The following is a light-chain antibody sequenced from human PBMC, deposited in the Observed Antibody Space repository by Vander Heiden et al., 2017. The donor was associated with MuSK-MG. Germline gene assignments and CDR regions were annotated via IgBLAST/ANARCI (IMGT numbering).Light chain of an antibody. CDR1: QSVTIN. CDR2: GAS. V-gene: IGKV3-15*01. CDR3: QQYHSWPLT. J-gene: IGKJ4*01. Sequence: EKVMTQSPATLSVSPGERATLSCRASQSVTINLAWYQQKPGQAPRLLIYGASTRATGIPARFSGSGSGTEFTLTISSLQPEDFVVYYCQQYHSWPLTFGGGTKVEIK.